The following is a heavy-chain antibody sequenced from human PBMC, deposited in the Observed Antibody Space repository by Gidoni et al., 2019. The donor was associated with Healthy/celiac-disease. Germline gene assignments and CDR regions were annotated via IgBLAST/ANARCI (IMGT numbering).Heavy chain of an antibody. Sequence: EVQLLESGGGVVQPGGSLRLSGAASGCTFSSYAMSWVRQAPGKVLGWVSAISCSGGSTYYADSVKGRFTISRDNSKNTLYLQMNSLRAEDTAVYYCAKGFDFWSEGYFDYWGQGTLVTVSS. CDR1: GCTFSSYA. J-gene: IGHJ4*02. V-gene: IGHV3-23*01. D-gene: IGHD3-3*01. CDR3: AKGFDFWSEGYFDY. CDR2: ISCSGGST.